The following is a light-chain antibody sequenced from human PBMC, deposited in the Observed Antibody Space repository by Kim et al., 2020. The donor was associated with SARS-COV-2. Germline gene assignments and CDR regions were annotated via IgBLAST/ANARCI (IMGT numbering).Light chain of an antibody. J-gene: IGLJ3*02. V-gene: IGLV3-27*01. CDR2: KDS. CDR3: YSAADNNWL. Sequence: SYELTQPSSVSVSPGQTARITCSGDVLAKRYARWFQQKPGQAPLLVIYKDSKRPSGIPERFSGSSSGTTVTLTISGAQVEDEADYYCYSAADNNWLFGGGTQVTVL. CDR1: VLAKRY.